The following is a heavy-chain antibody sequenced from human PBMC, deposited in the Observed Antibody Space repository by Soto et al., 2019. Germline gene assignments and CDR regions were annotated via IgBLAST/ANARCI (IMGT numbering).Heavy chain of an antibody. CDR1: GYTFNLDG. Sequence: QVQLVQSGGEVKKPGASVKVSCKASGYTFNLDGITWVRQAPGEGPEWLGWISAQNGNATYAQRFKGRVTMTIETSTTTSYMELGSLTSDDTAIYYCARITSTYRALGYWGQGTLVTVSS. V-gene: IGHV1-18*01. D-gene: IGHD3-3*01. J-gene: IGHJ4*02. CDR2: ISAQNGNA. CDR3: ARITSTYRALGY.